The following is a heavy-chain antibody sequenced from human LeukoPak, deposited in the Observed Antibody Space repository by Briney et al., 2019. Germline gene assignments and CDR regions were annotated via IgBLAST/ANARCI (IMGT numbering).Heavy chain of an antibody. CDR2: IRSKTYGGTT. D-gene: IGHD3-16*01. V-gene: IGHV3-49*03. CDR1: GFTFGDYA. J-gene: IGHJ4*02. CDR3: TRWGDLASIDY. Sequence: GGSLRLSCTASGFTFGDYAMSWFRQAPGKGLEWVGFIRSKTYGGTTEYAAPVKGRFNISRDDSKSIAYLQMNSLKTEDTAVYYCTRWGDLASIDYWGQGTLVTVSS.